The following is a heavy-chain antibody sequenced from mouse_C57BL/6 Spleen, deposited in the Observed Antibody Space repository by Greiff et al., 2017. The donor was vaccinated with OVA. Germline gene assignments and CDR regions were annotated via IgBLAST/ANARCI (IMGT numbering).Heavy chain of an antibody. CDR2: IYPGDGDT. CDR3: ARSEFITTVVNFDY. D-gene: IGHD1-1*01. Sequence: VQLQQSGAELVKPGASVKISCKASGYAFSSYWMNWVKQRPGKGLEWIGQIYPGDGDTNYNGKFKGKATLTADKSSSTAYMQLSSLTSEDSAVYFCARSEFITTVVNFDYWGQGTTLTVSS. J-gene: IGHJ2*01. CDR1: GYAFSSYW. V-gene: IGHV1-80*01.